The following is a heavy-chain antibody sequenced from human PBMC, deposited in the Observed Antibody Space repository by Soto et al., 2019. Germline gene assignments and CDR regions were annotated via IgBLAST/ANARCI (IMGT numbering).Heavy chain of an antibody. J-gene: IGHJ4*02. D-gene: IGHD2-15*01. Sequence: GGSLRLSCAASGFTFSSYSMNWVRQAPGKGLEWVSSISSSSSYIYYADSVTGRFTISRDNAKNSLYLQMNSLRAEDTAVYYCARESEGGGLDYWGQGTLVTVSS. CDR3: ARESEGGGLDY. V-gene: IGHV3-21*01. CDR1: GFTFSSYS. CDR2: ISSSSSYI.